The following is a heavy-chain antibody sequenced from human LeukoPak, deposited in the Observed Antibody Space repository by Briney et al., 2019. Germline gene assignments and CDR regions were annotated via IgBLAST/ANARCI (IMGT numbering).Heavy chain of an antibody. CDR2: ISAYNGNA. CDR1: GYTFTSYG. CDR3: ARVAYCSSWEHNWFDP. V-gene: IGHV1-18*01. D-gene: IGHD6-13*01. Sequence: GASVKVSCKASGYTFTSYGISWVRQAPGQGLEWMGWISAYNGNANYAQKLQGRVTMTTDTSTSTAYMELRSLRSDDTAVYYCARVAYCSSWEHNWFDPWGQGTLVTVSS. J-gene: IGHJ5*02.